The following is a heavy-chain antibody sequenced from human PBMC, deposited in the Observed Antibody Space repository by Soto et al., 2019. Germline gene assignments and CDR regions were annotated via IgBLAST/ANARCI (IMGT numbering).Heavy chain of an antibody. CDR3: ARFGWELLSFPD. CDR2: INAGNGNT. Sequence: QVQLVQSGAEVKKPGASVKVSCKASGYTFTSYAMRWVRQAPGQRLEWMGWINAGNGNTKYSQKFQGRVTITRDTSASTAYMELSSLRSEDTAVYYCARFGWELLSFPDWCQGTLVTVSS. J-gene: IGHJ4*02. V-gene: IGHV1-3*01. D-gene: IGHD1-26*01. CDR1: GYTFTSYA.